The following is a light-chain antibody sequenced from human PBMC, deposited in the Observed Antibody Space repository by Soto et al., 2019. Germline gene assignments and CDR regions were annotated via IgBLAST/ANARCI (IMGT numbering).Light chain of an antibody. CDR3: QQSDSIPT. CDR1: RSISTF. V-gene: IGKV1-39*01. J-gene: IGKJ4*01. CDR2: DAS. Sequence: DIQMTQSPSSLSASVGDRVNITCRASRSISTFLNRYQHKPGTAPKLLIYDASRLQSGVPSRFSGSASGTDFTLTIGSLRPEDVATYYCQQSDSIPTFGGGTKVEI.